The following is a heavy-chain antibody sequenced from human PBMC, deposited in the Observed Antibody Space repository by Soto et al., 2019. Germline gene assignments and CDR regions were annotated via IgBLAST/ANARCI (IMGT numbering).Heavy chain of an antibody. J-gene: IGHJ4*02. V-gene: IGHV1-2*02. CDR3: AREPVAGPFLGD. CDR2: INPNSGGT. D-gene: IGHD6-19*01. CDR1: GYTFTDYY. Sequence: QVQLVQSGAEVKKPGASVKVSCKASGYTFTDYYIHWVRQAHGQGLEWMGWINPNSGGTNYAQRFQGRVTVTRDTSISTAYMELSRLRSDDTAVYFCAREPVAGPFLGDWGQGNLVTVSA.